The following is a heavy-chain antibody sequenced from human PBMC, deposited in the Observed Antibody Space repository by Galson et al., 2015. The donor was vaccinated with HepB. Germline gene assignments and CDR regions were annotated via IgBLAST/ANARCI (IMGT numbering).Heavy chain of an antibody. D-gene: IGHD2-2*01. J-gene: IGHJ3*02. V-gene: IGHV3-23*01. CDR3: AKVRRGYCSSTSCNDAFDI. Sequence: SLRLSCAASGFTFSTYAMSWVRQAPGKGLEWVSAISGSGVGTYFADSVKGRFTISRDNSKNTLYLQMNSLRAEDTAVYYCAKVRRGYCSSTSCNDAFDIWGPGTMVTVSS. CDR2: ISGSGVGT. CDR1: GFTFSTYA.